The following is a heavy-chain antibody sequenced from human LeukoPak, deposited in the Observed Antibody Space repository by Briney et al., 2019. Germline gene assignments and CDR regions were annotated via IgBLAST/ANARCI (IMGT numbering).Heavy chain of an antibody. Sequence: ASVKVSCKASGHTFTSYGISWVRQAPGQGLEWMGWISTYNGYANYVQKFQGRVIMTTETSTNTAYMELRSLRSDDTAVYYCARNSSDWYGYMDVWGKGTTVTVSS. CDR2: ISTYNGYA. CDR1: GHTFTSYG. CDR3: ARNSSDWYGYMDV. D-gene: IGHD6-19*01. V-gene: IGHV1-18*01. J-gene: IGHJ6*04.